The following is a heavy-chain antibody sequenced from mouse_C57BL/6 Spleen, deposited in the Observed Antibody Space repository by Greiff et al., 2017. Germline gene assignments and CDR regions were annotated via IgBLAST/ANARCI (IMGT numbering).Heavy chain of an antibody. V-gene: IGHV5-6*01. CDR3: AGHSNYFDY. J-gene: IGHJ2*01. Sequence: EVQLQQSGGDLVKPGGSLKLSCAASGFTFSSYGMSWVRQTPDKRLEWVATISSGGSYTYYPDSVKGRFTISRDNAKNTLYLQMSSLKSEDTAMYYCAGHSNYFDYWGQGTTLTVSS. CDR2: ISSGGSYT. D-gene: IGHD1-1*01. CDR1: GFTFSSYG.